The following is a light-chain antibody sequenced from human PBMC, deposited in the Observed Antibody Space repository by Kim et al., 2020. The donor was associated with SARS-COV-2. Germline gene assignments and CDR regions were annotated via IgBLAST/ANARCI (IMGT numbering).Light chain of an antibody. CDR1: QSVSSD. Sequence: SVSPGERATLACKASQSVSSDVAWYQQKPGQAPRLLIYDAANRATGIPARFSGSGSGTDFTLTISSLEPEDFAVYYCQQRSNWPPVFGQGTKLEI. CDR2: DAA. V-gene: IGKV3-11*01. J-gene: IGKJ2*01. CDR3: QQRSNWPPV.